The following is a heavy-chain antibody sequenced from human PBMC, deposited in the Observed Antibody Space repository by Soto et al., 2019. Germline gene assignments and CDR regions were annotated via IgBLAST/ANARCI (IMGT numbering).Heavy chain of an antibody. V-gene: IGHV3-64D*06. CDR1: GFIFSEST. D-gene: IGHD2-15*01. CDR3: VKQAHGLDGVAFDY. CDR2: VSTSGRST. Sequence: GGSLRLSCSASGFIFSESTIYWVRQVPGKGLEAISAVSTSGRSTYYADSVKDRFTISRDNSKNTLFLQMGSLRPENTAIYYCVKQAHGLDGVAFDYWGQGTQVTVSS. J-gene: IGHJ4*02.